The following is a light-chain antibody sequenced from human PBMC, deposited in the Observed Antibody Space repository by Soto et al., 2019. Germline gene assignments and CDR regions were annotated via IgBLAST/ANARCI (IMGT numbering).Light chain of an antibody. J-gene: IGKJ1*01. CDR3: QQYGSSLWT. V-gene: IGKV3-20*01. CDR1: QSVSSSY. CDR2: GAS. Sequence: EIVLTQSRGTLSLSPGERATLSCRASQSVSSSYLAWYQQKPGQAPRLLIYGASSRATGIPDRFSGSWSGTDFTLTIIRLEPEDFAVYYCQQYGSSLWTFGQGTKVE.